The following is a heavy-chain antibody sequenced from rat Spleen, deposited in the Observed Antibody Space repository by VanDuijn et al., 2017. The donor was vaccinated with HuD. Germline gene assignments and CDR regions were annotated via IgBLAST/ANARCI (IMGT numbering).Heavy chain of an antibody. CDR3: TRVKLGAGYYFDY. CDR2: ISYDGSST. J-gene: IGHJ2*01. CDR1: GFTFSDYY. Sequence: EVQLVESGGGLVQPGRSLKISCAASGFTFSDYYMAWVRQAPTKGLEWVATISYDGSSTYYRDSVKGRFTISRDNAKSTLYLQMNSLRSEDTATYYCTRVKLGAGYYFDYWGQGVMVTVSS. V-gene: IGHV5-7*01. D-gene: IGHD5-1*01.